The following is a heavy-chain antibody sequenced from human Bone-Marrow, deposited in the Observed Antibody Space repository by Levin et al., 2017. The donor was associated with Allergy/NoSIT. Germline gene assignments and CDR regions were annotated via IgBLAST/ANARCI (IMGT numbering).Heavy chain of an antibody. D-gene: IGHD6-19*01. V-gene: IGHV3-30*09. CDR3: ARDQRTGRYEGENWCDP. Sequence: GGSLRLSCAVSGFNFRSYAMHWVRQAPGKGLEWVAVISSDETTKYFADFVKGRFAVSRDNSENMLYLQMNSLRVEDPAVYYWARDQRTGRYEGENWCDPWGQGTLVTVSS. CDR1: GFNFRSYA. J-gene: IGHJ5*02. CDR2: ISSDETTK.